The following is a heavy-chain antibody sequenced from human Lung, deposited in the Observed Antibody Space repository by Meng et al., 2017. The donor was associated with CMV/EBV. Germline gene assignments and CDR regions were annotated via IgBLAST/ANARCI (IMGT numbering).Heavy chain of an antibody. J-gene: IGHJ4*02. D-gene: IGHD6-13*01. Sequence: GESLKISCAASEFSFSNYAMSWVRQAPGRGLAWVSAITASGGSTYYADSVKGRFTVSRDNSKNTLYLQMNSLRAEETALYYCAKAFSASWYREYYDDWGQGTLVTVSS. CDR3: AKAFSASWYREYYDD. V-gene: IGHV3-23*01. CDR1: EFSFSNYA. CDR2: ITASGGST.